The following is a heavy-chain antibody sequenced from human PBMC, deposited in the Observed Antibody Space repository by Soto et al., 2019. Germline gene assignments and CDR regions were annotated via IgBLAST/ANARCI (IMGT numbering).Heavy chain of an antibody. CDR1: GFTFSSYW. V-gene: IGHV3-7*01. CDR3: ATSRTFDY. Sequence: EVQLVESGGGLVQPGGSLRLSCVVSGFTFSSYWMNWVRQAPGKGLEWVANIKQDGSEKYYVDSAKGRFTISRDNAKNSLYLQMNSLSAEDTAIHYCATSRTFDYWGQGTLVTVSS. CDR2: IKQDGSEK. J-gene: IGHJ4*02. D-gene: IGHD6-13*01.